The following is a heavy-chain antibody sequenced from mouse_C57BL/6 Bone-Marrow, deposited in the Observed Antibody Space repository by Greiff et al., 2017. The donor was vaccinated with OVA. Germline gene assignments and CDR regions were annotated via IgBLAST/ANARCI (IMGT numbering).Heavy chain of an antibody. J-gene: IGHJ2*01. Sequence: QVQLQQSGAELVRPGTSVKVSCKASGYAFTNYLIEWVKQRPGQGLEWIGVINPGRGGTNYNEKFKGKATLTADKSCSTAYMQLSSLTSEDSAVYFCARSGDYDRDYWGQGTTLTVSS. D-gene: IGHD2-4*01. CDR1: GYAFTNYL. V-gene: IGHV1-54*01. CDR2: INPGRGGT. CDR3: ARSGDYDRDY.